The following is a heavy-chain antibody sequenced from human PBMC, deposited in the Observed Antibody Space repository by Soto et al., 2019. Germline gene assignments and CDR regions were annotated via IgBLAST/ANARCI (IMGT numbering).Heavy chain of an antibody. CDR2: IWYDGSNK. CDR3: ARSQGVLRFLEWEREREYYFDY. CDR1: GFTFSSYG. D-gene: IGHD3-3*01. V-gene: IGHV3-33*01. J-gene: IGHJ4*02. Sequence: GGSLRLSCAASGFTFSSYGMHWVRQAPGKGLEWVAVIWYDGSNKYYADSVKGRFTISRDNSKNTLYLQMNSLRAEDTAVYYCARSQGVLRFLEWEREREYYFDYWGQGTLVTVSS.